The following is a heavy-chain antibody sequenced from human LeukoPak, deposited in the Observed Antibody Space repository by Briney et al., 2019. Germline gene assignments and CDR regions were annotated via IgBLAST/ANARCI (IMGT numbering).Heavy chain of an antibody. D-gene: IGHD3-10*01. Sequence: ASVKVYCTASGYTFTSYSMHWVRQAPGQGQDWMGIINPSGGSTTDAQKFQGRVTMTRDTSTSTVYMELSSLRSEDTAVYYCARDRGPFSANYYFDFWGQGTLVTVSS. J-gene: IGHJ4*02. CDR3: ARDRGPFSANYYFDF. V-gene: IGHV1-46*01. CDR1: GYTFTSYS. CDR2: INPSGGST.